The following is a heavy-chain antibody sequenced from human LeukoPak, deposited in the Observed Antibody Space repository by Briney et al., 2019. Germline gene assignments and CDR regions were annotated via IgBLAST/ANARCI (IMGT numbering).Heavy chain of an antibody. CDR2: INPNNGGT. J-gene: IGHJ4*02. Sequence: GASVKVSCKASGYTRSGYYLHWVRQAPGQGLEWMGRINPNNGGTNYAQKFQGRVTMTRDTSISTAYMELSRLRSDDTAVYYCARGLQGGLEFRGQGTLVTVSS. V-gene: IGHV1-2*02. CDR1: GYTRSGYY. D-gene: IGHD4-11*01. CDR3: ARGLQGGLEF.